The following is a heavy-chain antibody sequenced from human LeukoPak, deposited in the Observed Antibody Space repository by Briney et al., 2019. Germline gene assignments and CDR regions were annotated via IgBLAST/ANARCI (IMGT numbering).Heavy chain of an antibody. D-gene: IGHD6-19*01. V-gene: IGHV3-20*04. Sequence: GSLRLSCAASGFTFDDYGMSWVRQAPGKGLEWVSGINWNGGSTGYADSVKGRFTISRDNAKNSLYLQMNSLRAEDTALYYCARDGSSGWYGDFDYWGQGTLVTVSS. CDR3: ARDGSSGWYGDFDY. CDR1: GFTFDDYG. CDR2: INWNGGST. J-gene: IGHJ4*02.